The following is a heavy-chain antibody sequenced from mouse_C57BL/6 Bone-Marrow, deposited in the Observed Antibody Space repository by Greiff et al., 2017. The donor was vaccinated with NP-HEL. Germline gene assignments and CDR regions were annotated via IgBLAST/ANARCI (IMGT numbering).Heavy chain of an antibody. CDR3: ARGGDYDPYYCDY. CDR2: IYPGSGNT. J-gene: IGHJ2*01. D-gene: IGHD2-4*01. Sequence: QVQLKESGAELVRPGASVKLSCKASGYTFTDYYINWVKQRPGQGLEWIARIYPGSGNTYYNEKFKGKATLTAEKSSSTAYMQLSSLTSEDSAFYCCARGGDYDPYYCDYWGQGTTLTVSS. CDR1: GYTFTDYY. V-gene: IGHV1-76*01.